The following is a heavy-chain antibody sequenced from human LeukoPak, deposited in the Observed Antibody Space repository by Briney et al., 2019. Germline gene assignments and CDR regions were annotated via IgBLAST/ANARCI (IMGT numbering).Heavy chain of an antibody. Sequence: PGGSLRLSCAASGFSFSSYGMHWVRQAPGKGLEWVAYLRYDETTIYYADSVKGRFTISRDKSKNTLYLQMSSLRVEDTAVYYCARAMGTGSGYDFFGGYWGQGTLVTVSS. V-gene: IGHV3-30*02. CDR3: ARAMGTGSGYDFFGGY. CDR1: GFSFSSYG. J-gene: IGHJ4*02. D-gene: IGHD5-12*01. CDR2: LRYDETTI.